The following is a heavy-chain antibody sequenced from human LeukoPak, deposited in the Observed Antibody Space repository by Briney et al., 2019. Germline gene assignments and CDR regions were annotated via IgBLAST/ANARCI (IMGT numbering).Heavy chain of an antibody. CDR2: ISAYNGNT. J-gene: IGHJ4*02. Sequence: GASVKVSCKASGYTFTSYGISWVRQAPGQGLEWMGWISAYNGNTNYAQKLQGRVTMTTDTSTSTAYMELRSLRSDDTAVYYCARYRYSGYEFSPLLGGDYWGQGTLVTVSS. V-gene: IGHV1-18*01. D-gene: IGHD5-12*01. CDR3: ARYRYSGYEFSPLLGGDY. CDR1: GYTFTSYG.